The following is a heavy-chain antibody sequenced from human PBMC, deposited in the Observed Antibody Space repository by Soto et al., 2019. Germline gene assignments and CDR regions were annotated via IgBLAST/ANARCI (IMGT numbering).Heavy chain of an antibody. J-gene: IGHJ6*02. D-gene: IGHD2-15*01. CDR1: GGTFSSYA. CDR3: TKLLGYCSGGSCYGGLYYYGMDV. V-gene: IGHV1-69*13. Sequence: SVKVSCKASGGTFSSYAISWVRQAPGQGLEWMGGIIPIFGTANYAQKFQGRVTITADESTSTAYMELSSLRSEDTAVYYCTKLLGYCSGGSCYGGLYYYGMDVWGQGTTVTVSS. CDR2: IIPIFGTA.